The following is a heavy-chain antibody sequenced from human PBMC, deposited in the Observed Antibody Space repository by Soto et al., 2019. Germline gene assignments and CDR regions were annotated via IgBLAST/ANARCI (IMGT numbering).Heavy chain of an antibody. CDR1: GGSISSYY. CDR2: IYYSGST. CDR3: ARRYGSGSYRKPGGGGNYYYYYMDV. J-gene: IGHJ6*03. V-gene: IGHV4-59*01. Sequence: PSETLSLTCTVSGGSISSYYWSWIRQPPGKGLEWIGYIYYSGSTNYNPSLKSRVTISVDTSKNQFSLKLSSVTAADTAVYYCARRYGSGSYRKPGGGGNYYYYYMDVWGKGTTVTVSS. D-gene: IGHD3-10*01.